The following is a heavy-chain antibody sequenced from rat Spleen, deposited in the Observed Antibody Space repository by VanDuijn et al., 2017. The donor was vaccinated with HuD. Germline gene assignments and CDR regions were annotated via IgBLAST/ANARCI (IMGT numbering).Heavy chain of an antibody. J-gene: IGHJ2*01. CDR3: ARHPWGGAPYY. CDR1: GFSLTDYS. Sequence: EVQLKESGPGLVQPSQTLSLTCTVSGFSLTDYSVHWVRQPPGKGLEWMGVMWSGGSTAYNSALKSRLSISRDTSKSQVFLKMDSLQPEDTGTYYCARHPWGGAPYYWGQGVMVTVSS. CDR2: MWSGGST. V-gene: IGHV2S63*01. D-gene: IGHD3-1*01.